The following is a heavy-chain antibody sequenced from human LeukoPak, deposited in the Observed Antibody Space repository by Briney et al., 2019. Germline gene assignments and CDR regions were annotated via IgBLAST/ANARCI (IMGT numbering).Heavy chain of an antibody. J-gene: IGHJ4*02. V-gene: IGHV4-34*01. CDR1: GGSFSGYY. CDR3: ARGGSHYYDSSGYLNY. CDR2: INHSGST. D-gene: IGHD3-22*01. Sequence: SETLSLTCAVYGGSFSGYYWSWIRQPPGKGLEWIGEINHSGSTNYNPSLKSRVTISVDTSKNQFSLKLSSVTAADTAVYYCARGGSHYYDSSGYLNYWGQGTLVTVSS.